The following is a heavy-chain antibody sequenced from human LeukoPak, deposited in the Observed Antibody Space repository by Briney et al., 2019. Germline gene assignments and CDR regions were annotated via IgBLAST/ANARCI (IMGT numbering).Heavy chain of an antibody. CDR2: ISGRGHFT. D-gene: IGHD1-1*01. CDR1: GFTFINLA. Sequence: GGSLRRSSRSPGFTFINLAIRGVRQAPGEGRGGGPGISGRGHFTNYADSVKGRFTVSRDNSENTLFLQMNSLRAEDTAIYYCAKLGTRRELRSYFDYWGQGIPVTISS. V-gene: IGHV3-23*01. J-gene: IGHJ4*02. CDR3: AKLGTRRELRSYFDY.